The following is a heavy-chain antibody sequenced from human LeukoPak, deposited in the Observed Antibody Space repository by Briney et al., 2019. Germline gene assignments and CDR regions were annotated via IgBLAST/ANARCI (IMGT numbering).Heavy chain of an antibody. V-gene: IGHV3-74*01. J-gene: IGHJ4*02. D-gene: IGHD6-19*01. CDR2: ITSDGTST. CDR3: AKDLDSGWYLFDY. CDR1: GFTFSSYW. Sequence: PGGSLRLSCAASGFTFSSYWMHWVGQAPGQGLVWVSRITSDGTSTAYADSVKGRFTISRDNAKNTLYLQMNSLRAEDTALYYCAKDLDSGWYLFDYWGQGALVTVSS.